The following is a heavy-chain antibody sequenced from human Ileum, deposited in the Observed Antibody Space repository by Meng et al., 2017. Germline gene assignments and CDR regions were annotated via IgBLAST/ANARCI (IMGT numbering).Heavy chain of an antibody. V-gene: IGHV4-39*07. CDR1: GGSITSSSYY. Sequence: QVQLQESGPGLVKPSETLSLTCSVSGGSITSSSYYWGWIRQPPGKGLEWIGEINHNGNTNYKPSLKSRVTISVDTSKKQFSLRLTSVTAADTAVYYCASARYDNWGQGTLVTVSS. CDR3: ASARYDN. CDR2: INHNGNT. J-gene: IGHJ4*02.